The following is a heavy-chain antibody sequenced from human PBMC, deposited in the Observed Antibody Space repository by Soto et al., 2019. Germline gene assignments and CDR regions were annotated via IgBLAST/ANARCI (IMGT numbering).Heavy chain of an antibody. Sequence: GGSLMLSCAAAGFTFSGCYMNWIRQAPGKGLEWIAYIGSGGSPIYYADSVKGRFTISWDNSKKSLYLQMNSLRADHTAMYFCARDEYISAYWAQGPLVTVPQ. CDR2: IGSGGSPI. CDR1: GFTFSGCY. V-gene: IGHV3-11*01. D-gene: IGHD6-19*01. J-gene: IGHJ4*02. CDR3: ARDEYISAY.